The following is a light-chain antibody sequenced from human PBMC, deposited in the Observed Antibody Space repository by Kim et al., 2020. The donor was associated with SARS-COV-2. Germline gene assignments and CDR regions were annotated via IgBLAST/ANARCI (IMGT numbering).Light chain of an antibody. J-gene: IGLJ3*02. CDR1: KFGAKY. CDR2: QDS. Sequence: SVSPGTTASITCFGVKFGAKYPCWYQQKPGQSPGLVIYQDSKRPSGIPERFSGSNSGNTATLTISGTQAMDEADYYCQAWDSSTAVFGGGTQLTVL. V-gene: IGLV3-1*01. CDR3: QAWDSSTAV.